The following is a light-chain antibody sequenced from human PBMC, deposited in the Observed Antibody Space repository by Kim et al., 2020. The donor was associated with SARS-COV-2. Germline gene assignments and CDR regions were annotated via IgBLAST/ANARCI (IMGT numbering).Light chain of an antibody. CDR3: QSRDSSGSSYV. J-gene: IGLJ1*01. CDR2: AKD. Sequence: ALGPPIRINCQGSSIGNYDASGYHQRPGQAPFLVIYAKDTRPSGIPDRFSGSSAGDTASLTITEAQAEDEGDYYCQSRDSSGSSYVFGTGTKVTVL. V-gene: IGLV3-19*01. CDR1: SIGNYD.